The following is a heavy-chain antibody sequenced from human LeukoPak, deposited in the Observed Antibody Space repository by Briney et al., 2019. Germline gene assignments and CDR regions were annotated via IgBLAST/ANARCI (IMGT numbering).Heavy chain of an antibody. Sequence: ATVKISCKVSGYTFTDYYMHWVQQAPGKGLEWIGLVDPEDGETIYAEKFQGRVTITADTSTDTAYMELSGLRSEDTAVYYCATDLVRVGATPNNYWGQGTLVTVSS. J-gene: IGHJ4*02. CDR1: GYTFTDYY. V-gene: IGHV1-69-2*01. D-gene: IGHD1-26*01. CDR2: VDPEDGET. CDR3: ATDLVRVGATPNNY.